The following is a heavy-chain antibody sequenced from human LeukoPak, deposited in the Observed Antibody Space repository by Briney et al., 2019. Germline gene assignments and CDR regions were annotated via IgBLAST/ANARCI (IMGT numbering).Heavy chain of an antibody. CDR1: GGSFSGYY. CDR2: INHSGST. CDR3: ARGSKGELLWFGELFDYYYYMDV. Sequence: PSETLSLTCAVYGGSFSGYYWSWIRQPPGKGLEWIGEINHSGSTNYNPSLKSRVTISVDTSKNQFSLKLSSVTAADTAVYYCARGSKGELLWFGELFDYYYYMDVWGKGTTVTVSS. D-gene: IGHD3-10*01. V-gene: IGHV4-34*01. J-gene: IGHJ6*03.